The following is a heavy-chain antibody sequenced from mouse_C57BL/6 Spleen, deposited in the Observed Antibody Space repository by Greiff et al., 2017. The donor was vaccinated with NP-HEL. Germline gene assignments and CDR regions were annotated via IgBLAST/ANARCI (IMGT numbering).Heavy chain of an antibody. CDR2: ISSGSSTI. Sequence: EVQGVESGGGLVKPGGSLKLSYGMHWVRQAPEKGLEWVAYISSGSSTIYYADTVKGRFTISRDNAKNTLFLQMTSLRSEDTAMYYCARTLYYGNYGYAMDYWGQGTSVTVSS. J-gene: IGHJ4*01. V-gene: IGHV5-17*01. CDR1: G. CDR3: ARTLYYGNYGYAMDY. D-gene: IGHD2-1*01.